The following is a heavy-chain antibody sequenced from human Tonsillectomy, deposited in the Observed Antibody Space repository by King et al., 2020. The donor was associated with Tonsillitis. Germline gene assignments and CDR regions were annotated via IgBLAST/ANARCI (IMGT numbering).Heavy chain of an antibody. CDR1: GFTFSNYL. Sequence: VQLVESGGGLVQPGGSLRLSCAASGFTFSNYLFHWVRQAPGKGLVWVARINSDGTSTGYADSVRGRFTISRDNAKNTLYLQMNSLRVEETAVYSCARVFRGYDISFAAESWGQGTLVTVSS. J-gene: IGHJ4*02. CDR2: INSDGTST. V-gene: IGHV3-74*01. CDR3: ARVFRGYDISFAAES. D-gene: IGHD3-22*01.